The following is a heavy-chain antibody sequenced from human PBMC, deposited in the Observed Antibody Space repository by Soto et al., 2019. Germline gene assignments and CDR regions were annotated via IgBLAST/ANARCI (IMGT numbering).Heavy chain of an antibody. V-gene: IGHV4-61*01. Sequence: PSETLSLTCTVSGGSVSSGSYYWSWIRQPPGKGLEWIGYIYYSGSTNYNPSLKSRVTISVDTSKNQFSLKLSSVTAADTAVYYCARERYSSSGAYHYYGMDVWAQGTTLTVSS. CDR2: IYYSGST. J-gene: IGHJ6*02. D-gene: IGHD6-13*01. CDR3: ARERYSSSGAYHYYGMDV. CDR1: GGSVSSGSYY.